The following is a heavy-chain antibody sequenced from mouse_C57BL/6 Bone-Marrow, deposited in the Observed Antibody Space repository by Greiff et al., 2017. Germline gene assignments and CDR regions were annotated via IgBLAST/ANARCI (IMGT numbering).Heavy chain of an antibody. V-gene: IGHV14-3*01. CDR2: SDPANGNT. Sequence: VQLKESVAELVRPGASVKLSCTASGFNIKNTYMHWVKQRPEQGLEWIGRSDPANGNTTYAPKFQGKATITADTYSTTDYLQLRRLTSEDTSIYYCSTNYYDRKYFDVWGTGTTVTVSS. D-gene: IGHD1-1*01. J-gene: IGHJ1*03. CDR1: GFNIKNTY. CDR3: STNYYDRKYFDV.